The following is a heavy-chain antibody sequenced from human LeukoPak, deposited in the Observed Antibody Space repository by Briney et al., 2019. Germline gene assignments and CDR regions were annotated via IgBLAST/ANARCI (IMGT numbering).Heavy chain of an antibody. CDR3: ARQLGNYYRAFDF. D-gene: IGHD1-26*01. CDR1: GYTFMNYY. Sequence: ASVTVSCKPSGYTFMNYYIHWVRQAPGQGPEWVGWINPASAGAAFAPKFQGRVSMTWDSSITTAFMDLTSLRSNDTAIYYCARQLGNYYRAFDFWGQGTLVTVSS. CDR2: INPASAGA. J-gene: IGHJ4*02. V-gene: IGHV1-2*02.